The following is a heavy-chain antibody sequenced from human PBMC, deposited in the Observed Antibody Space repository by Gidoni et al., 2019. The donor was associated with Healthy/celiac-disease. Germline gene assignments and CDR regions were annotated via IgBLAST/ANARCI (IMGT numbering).Heavy chain of an antibody. J-gene: IGHJ4*02. CDR2: IIPIFGTT. CDR1: GGTFSSYA. V-gene: IGHV1-69*06. D-gene: IGHD3-22*01. Sequence: QVQLVQSGAEVKKPGSSVKVPCKASGGTFSSYAISWVRQAPGQGLGWMGGIIPIFGTTNYAQKFQGRVTITADKSTSTAYMELSSLRSEDTAVYYCASLITMKTHFHYWGQGTLVTVSS. CDR3: ASLITMKTHFHY.